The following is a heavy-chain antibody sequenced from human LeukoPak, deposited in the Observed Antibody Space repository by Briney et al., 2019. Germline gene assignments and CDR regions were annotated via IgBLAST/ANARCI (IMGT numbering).Heavy chain of an antibody. CDR2: ISYDGSNK. J-gene: IGHJ6*04. CDR1: GFTFSSYG. CDR3: AKGPPTSYYYYGMDV. V-gene: IGHV3-30*18. Sequence: PGRSLRLSCAASGFTFSSYGMHWVRQAPGKGLEWVAVISYDGSNKYYADSVKGRFTISRDNSKNTLYLQMNSLGAEDTAVYYCAKGPPTSYYYYGMDVWGKGTTVTVSS.